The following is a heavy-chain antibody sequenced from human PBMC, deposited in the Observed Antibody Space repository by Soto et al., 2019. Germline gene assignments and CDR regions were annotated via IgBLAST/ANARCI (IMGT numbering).Heavy chain of an antibody. CDR1: GYPFPSFE. D-gene: IGHD3-22*01. V-gene: IGHV1-3*01. CDR3: ARQSRHYHACFQN. J-gene: IGHJ4*02. Sequence: ASVKVSCKTSGYPFPSFEIHWIRQAPGQRPEWMGGISNAGSASTKYSQKFQDRLTISGDKRATTVFMALSSLTSEDTAIYYCARQSRHYHACFQNWGKGTQVTVS. CDR2: ISNAGSAST.